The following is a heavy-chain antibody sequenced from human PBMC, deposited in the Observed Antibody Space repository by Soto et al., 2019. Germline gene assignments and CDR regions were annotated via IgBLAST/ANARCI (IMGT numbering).Heavy chain of an antibody. CDR3: ARDRPGDGSSWFDY. CDR2: ISAYNGNT. Sequence: ASVKVSCKASGYTFTSYGISWVRQAPGQGLEWMGWISAYNGNTNYAQKLQGRVTMTTDTSTITAYMELRSLRSDDTAVYYCARDRPGDGSSWFDYWGQGTLVTVSS. V-gene: IGHV1-18*01. D-gene: IGHD6-13*01. CDR1: GYTFTSYG. J-gene: IGHJ4*02.